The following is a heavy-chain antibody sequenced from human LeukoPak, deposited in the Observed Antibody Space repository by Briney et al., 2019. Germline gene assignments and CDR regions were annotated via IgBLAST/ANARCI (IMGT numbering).Heavy chain of an antibody. CDR2: ISFSGSNV. D-gene: IGHD1-1*01. Sequence: PGGSLRLSCAASGFTFSSYGMYWVRQAPGKGLEWVSYISFSGSNVHYADSVKGRFTISRDNSKSTLFLQMNSLRPEDTAVYYCAKPTTGSPTAAGLDYWGQGTLVTV. V-gene: IGHV3-30*02. CDR3: AKPTTGSPTAAGLDY. J-gene: IGHJ4*02. CDR1: GFTFSSYG.